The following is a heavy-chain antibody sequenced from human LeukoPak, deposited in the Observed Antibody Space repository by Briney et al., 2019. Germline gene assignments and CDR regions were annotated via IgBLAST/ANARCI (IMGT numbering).Heavy chain of an antibody. CDR1: GFTFSSYG. CDR3: AVEYYYDSSGYYETAPNFDY. Sequence: GGSLRLSCAASGFTFSSYGMSWVRQAPGKGLEWVSAISGSGGSTYYADSVKGRFTISRDNSKNTLYLQMNSLRAEDTAVYYCAVEYYYDSSGYYETAPNFDYWGQGTLVTVSS. D-gene: IGHD3-22*01. V-gene: IGHV3-23*01. CDR2: ISGSGGST. J-gene: IGHJ4*02.